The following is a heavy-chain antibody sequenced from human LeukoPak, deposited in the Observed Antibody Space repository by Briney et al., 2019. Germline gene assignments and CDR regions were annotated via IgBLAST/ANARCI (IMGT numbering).Heavy chain of an antibody. CDR1: AYSFTPYA. J-gene: IGHJ4*02. CDR3: ARGRWVATNQAYYFDD. V-gene: IGHV1-3*03. D-gene: IGHD5-12*01. Sequence: ASVKVSCKTSAYSFTPYAMHWVRQAPGQRLEWMGWINAGNGHTKYSQEFQGRLAITRDTSANIVYMDLSSLRSEDMAVYYCARGRWVATNQAYYFDDWGQGTLVTVSS. CDR2: INAGNGHT.